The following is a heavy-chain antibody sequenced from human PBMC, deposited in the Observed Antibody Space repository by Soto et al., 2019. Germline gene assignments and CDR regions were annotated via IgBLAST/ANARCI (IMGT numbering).Heavy chain of an antibody. D-gene: IGHD6-13*01. J-gene: IGHJ6*02. CDR3: AKAIAAAGTYYYYGMDV. Sequence: GGSLRLSCAASGFTFSSYGMHWVRQAPGKGLEWVAVISYDGSNKYYADSVKGRFTISRDNSKNTLYLQMNSLRAEDTAVYYCAKAIAAAGTYYYYGMDVWGQGTTVTVSS. CDR2: ISYDGSNK. CDR1: GFTFSSYG. V-gene: IGHV3-30*18.